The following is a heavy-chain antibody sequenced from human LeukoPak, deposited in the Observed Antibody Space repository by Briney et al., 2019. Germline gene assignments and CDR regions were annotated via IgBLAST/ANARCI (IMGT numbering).Heavy chain of an antibody. CDR2: IHRDDKT. V-gene: IGHV3-53*01. CDR1: GFTVSSSF. CDR3: AREVISTPSYFDY. D-gene: IGHD2-2*01. J-gene: IGHJ4*02. Sequence: GGSLRLSCATSGFTVSSSFIYWVRRAPGKGLEWVSFIHRDDKTYYADSVKGRFTMSRDSSKNTLYLQMNSLGADDTAVYYCAREVISTPSYFDYWGQGILVTVSS.